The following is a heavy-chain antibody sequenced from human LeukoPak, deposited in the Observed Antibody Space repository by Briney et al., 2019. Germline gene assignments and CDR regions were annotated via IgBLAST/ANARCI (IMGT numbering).Heavy chain of an antibody. V-gene: IGHV3-66*01. CDR2: IYSGGST. CDR1: GFTVSSNY. Sequence: GGSLRLSCAASGFTVSSNYMSWVRQAPGRGLEWVSLIYSGGSTYYADPVKDRFTISRDSSKNTLYLQMNSLRAEDTAVYYCARDPPGDAVTTTAPDDWGQGALVTVSS. D-gene: IGHD4-17*01. J-gene: IGHJ4*02. CDR3: ARDPPGDAVTTTAPDD.